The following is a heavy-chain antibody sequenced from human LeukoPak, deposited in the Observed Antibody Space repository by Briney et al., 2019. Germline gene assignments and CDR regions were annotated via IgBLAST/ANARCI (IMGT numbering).Heavy chain of an antibody. Sequence: PSETLSLTCAVSGDSLSIHYWTWIRRAPARGLEWVGYISYIGTTNYNPSLKSRVAISIVTSKNQFSLKLTSVTTADTAVDYCARDLVTVTKGFDIWGLGTMVSVSS. D-gene: IGHD4-17*01. J-gene: IGHJ3*02. V-gene: IGHV4-59*11. CDR2: ISYIGTT. CDR1: GDSLSIHY. CDR3: ARDLVTVTKGFDI.